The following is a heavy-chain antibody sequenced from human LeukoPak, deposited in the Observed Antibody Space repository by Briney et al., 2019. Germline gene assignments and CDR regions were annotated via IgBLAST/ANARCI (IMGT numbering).Heavy chain of an antibody. CDR3: GKDRDYSNHPNFFDY. D-gene: IGHD4-11*01. CDR1: GFTFSRHW. V-gene: IGHV3-74*01. Sequence: GGSLRLSCAASGFTFSRHWMHWVRQAPGKGLVWVSRISTDGGTTTYADSVRGRFTISRDNANNTLYLQMNSLRAEDTAVYYCGKDRDYSNHPNFFDYWGQGTLVTVSS. J-gene: IGHJ4*02. CDR2: ISTDGGTT.